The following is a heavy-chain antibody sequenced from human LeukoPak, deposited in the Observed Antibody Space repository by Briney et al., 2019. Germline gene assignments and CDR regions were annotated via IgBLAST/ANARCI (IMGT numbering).Heavy chain of an antibody. V-gene: IGHV3-30*02. CDR2: IRHDEANE. Sequence: GGSLRLSCEVSGFSFISYAMHWVRQAPGKGLEWVALIRHDEANEYYADSVQGRFTISRDTSKNTLYLQTKSLRAEDTAVYYCAKEYTPSSPLGELDSWGQGTLVTVSS. CDR3: AKEYTPSSPLGELDS. D-gene: IGHD6-6*01. J-gene: IGHJ4*02. CDR1: GFSFISYA.